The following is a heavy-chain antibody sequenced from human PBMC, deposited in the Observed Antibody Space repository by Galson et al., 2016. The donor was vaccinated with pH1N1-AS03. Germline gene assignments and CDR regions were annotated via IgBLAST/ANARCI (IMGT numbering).Heavy chain of an antibody. CDR3: ATYMAGEGGRGY. CDR1: GASISSRSYH. J-gene: IGHJ4*02. CDR2: VDYNVGT. V-gene: IGHV4-39*02. D-gene: IGHD3-10*01. Sequence: ETLSLTCSVSGASISSRSYHWVWIRQPPGKGLEWIGVVDYNVGTYYNPSLKSRVTIPADTSNNRFSLKLTSVTAADTAIYYCATYMAGEGGRGYWGPGTLVTVSS.